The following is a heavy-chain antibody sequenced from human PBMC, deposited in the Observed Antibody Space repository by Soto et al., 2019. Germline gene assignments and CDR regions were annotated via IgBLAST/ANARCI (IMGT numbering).Heavy chain of an antibody. D-gene: IGHD3-10*01. CDR2: ISSSSSTI. CDR1: GFTFSSYS. J-gene: IGHJ6*02. Sequence: GGSLRLSCAASGFTFSSYSMNWVRQAPGKGLEWVSYISSSSSTIYYADSVKGRFTISRDNAKNSLYLQMNSLRDEDTAVYYCAREPHGSGRRHLILNYYYYGMDVWGQGTTVTVSS. V-gene: IGHV3-48*02. CDR3: AREPHGSGRRHLILNYYYYGMDV.